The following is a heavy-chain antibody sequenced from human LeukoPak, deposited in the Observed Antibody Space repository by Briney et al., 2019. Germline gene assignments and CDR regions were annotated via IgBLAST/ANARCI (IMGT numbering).Heavy chain of an antibody. V-gene: IGHV4-59*01. D-gene: IGHD2-21*02. J-gene: IGHJ3*02. CDR2: IYYSGST. CDR1: GGSISSYY. CDR3: ARAVYCGGDCYSGAFDI. Sequence: SETLSLTCTVSGGSISSYYWSWIRQPPGKGLEWIGYIYYSGSTNYNPSLKSRVTISVDTSKNQFSLKLSSVTAADTAVYHCARAVYCGGDCYSGAFDIWGQGTMVTVSS.